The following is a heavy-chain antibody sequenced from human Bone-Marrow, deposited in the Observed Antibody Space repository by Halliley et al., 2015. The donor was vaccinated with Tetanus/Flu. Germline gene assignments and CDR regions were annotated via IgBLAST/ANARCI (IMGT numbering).Heavy chain of an antibody. CDR3: VREKTDYFVSDVFDV. CDR2: ISSLGTLI. CDR1: GFTFSTNE. V-gene: IGHV3-48*03. J-gene: IGHJ3*01. Sequence: SLRLSCVASGFTFSTNEMNWVRQAPGKGLEWVAYISSLGTLIHYADSVKGRFIISRDNTEDTVFLEMNDLRGDDTAMYYCVREKTDYFVSDVFDVWGQGTFVSVSS. D-gene: IGHD3-10*02.